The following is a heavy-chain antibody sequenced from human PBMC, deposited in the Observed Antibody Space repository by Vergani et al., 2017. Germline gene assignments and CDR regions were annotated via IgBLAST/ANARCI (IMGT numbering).Heavy chain of an antibody. CDR3: ASMDTAMAPPGLTHAFDI. CDR1: GGSISSYY. D-gene: IGHD5-18*01. CDR2: IYYSGST. J-gene: IGHJ3*02. V-gene: IGHV4-59*01. Sequence: QVQLQESGPGLVKPSETLSLTCTVSGGSISSYYWSWIRQPPGKGLEWIGYIYYSGSTNYNPSLKSRVTISVDTSKNQFSLKLSSVTAADTAVYYCASMDTAMAPPGLTHAFDIWGQGTMVTVSS.